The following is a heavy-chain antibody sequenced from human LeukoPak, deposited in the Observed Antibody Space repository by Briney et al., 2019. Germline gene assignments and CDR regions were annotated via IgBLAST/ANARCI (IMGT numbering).Heavy chain of an antibody. CDR3: AAAPRPIMVRGRLGYFDY. CDR2: ISAYNGNT. D-gene: IGHD3-10*01. CDR1: GYTFTSYG. Sequence: GASVKVSCKASGYTFTSYGISWVRQAPGQGLEWMGWISAYNGNTNYAQKLQGRVTMTEDTSTDTAYMELSSLRSEDTAVYYCAAAPRPIMVRGRLGYFDYWGQGTLVTVSS. J-gene: IGHJ4*02. V-gene: IGHV1-18*01.